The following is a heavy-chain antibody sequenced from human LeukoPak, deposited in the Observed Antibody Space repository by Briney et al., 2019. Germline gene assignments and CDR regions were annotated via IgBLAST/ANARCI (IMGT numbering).Heavy chain of an antibody. V-gene: IGHV4-39*01. CDR3: AADHFDWSKTGFDP. CDR2: IYYSEST. CDR1: SGSISSSSYY. D-gene: IGHD3-9*01. Sequence: SDTLSLTCTVSSGSISSSSYYWAWIRQPPGKGLERIGSIYYSESTYYNPSLKSRVTISVDTPKNQFSLKLSSVTAADTAVYHCAADHFDWSKTGFDPWGQGTLVTVSS. J-gene: IGHJ5*02.